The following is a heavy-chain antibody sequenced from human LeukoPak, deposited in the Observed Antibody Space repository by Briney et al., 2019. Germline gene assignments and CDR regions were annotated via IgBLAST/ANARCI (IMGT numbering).Heavy chain of an antibody. CDR3: ARGDGYSFNYFDY. V-gene: IGHV3-33*01. Sequence: PGRSLRLSCAASGFTFNNYGMNWVRQAPGKGLEWVAVIWYDGSMKYYSDSVKGRFTISRDNSESTLYLQMNSLRAEDTAVYYCARGDGYSFNYFDYWGQGTLVAVSS. D-gene: IGHD5-24*01. CDR2: IWYDGSMK. CDR1: GFTFNNYG. J-gene: IGHJ4*02.